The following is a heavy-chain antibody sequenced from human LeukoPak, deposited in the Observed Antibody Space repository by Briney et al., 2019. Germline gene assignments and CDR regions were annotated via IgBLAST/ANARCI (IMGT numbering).Heavy chain of an antibody. CDR2: IYSPGST. CDR1: GGSVRSYW. V-gene: IGHV4-4*07. CDR3: ARQGYTVSYYFLDY. J-gene: IGHJ4*02. Sequence: SETLSLTCDVSGGSVRSYWWGWVRQPAGKGLEWLGRIYSPGSTRFNPSLKSRLTLSIDTSTNQFSLKLTSVTAADTAVYFCARQGYTVSYYFLDYWSQGTLVTVSS. D-gene: IGHD1-26*01.